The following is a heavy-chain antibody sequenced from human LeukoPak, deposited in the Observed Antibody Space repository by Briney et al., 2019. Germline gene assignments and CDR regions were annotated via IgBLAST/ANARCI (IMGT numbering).Heavy chain of an antibody. J-gene: IGHJ4*02. D-gene: IGHD6-13*01. CDR1: GYTFTSYG. Sequence: ASVKVSCKASGYTFTSYGISWVRQAPGQRLEWMGWISAYNGNTNYAQKLQGRVTMTTDTSTSTAYMELRSLRSDDTAVYYCARDLKGYSSSWSRGVFDYWGQGTLVTVSS. V-gene: IGHV1-18*04. CDR3: ARDLKGYSSSWSRGVFDY. CDR2: ISAYNGNT.